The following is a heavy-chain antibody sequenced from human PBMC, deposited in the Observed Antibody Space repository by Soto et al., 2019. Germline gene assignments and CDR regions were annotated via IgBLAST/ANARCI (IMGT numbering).Heavy chain of an antibody. CDR1: GFTFSSFG. V-gene: IGHV3-48*02. D-gene: IGHD3-10*01. CDR2: ITSDSSTR. Sequence: GGSLRLSCAVSGFTFSSFGMNWVRQAPGKGLEWISYITSDSSTRHYAEFVKGRFTISRDNAKNSLYLQMNSLRDEDPAVYFCERDPDGIIDFDYWGQGTQVTVSS. CDR3: ERDPDGIIDFDY. J-gene: IGHJ4*02.